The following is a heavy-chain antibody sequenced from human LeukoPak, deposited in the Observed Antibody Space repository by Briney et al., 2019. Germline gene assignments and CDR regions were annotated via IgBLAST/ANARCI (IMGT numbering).Heavy chain of an antibody. CDR2: IYTSGST. V-gene: IGHV4-4*07. CDR3: ARVGYYDFWSGPEHPYYFDY. D-gene: IGHD3-3*01. J-gene: IGHJ4*02. Sequence: PSETLSLTCTVSGGSISSYYWSWIRQPAGKGLEWIGRIYTSGSTNYNPSLKSRVTISVDTSKNQFSLKLSSVTAADTAVYYCARVGYYDFWSGPEHPYYFDYWGQGTLVTVSS. CDR1: GGSISSYY.